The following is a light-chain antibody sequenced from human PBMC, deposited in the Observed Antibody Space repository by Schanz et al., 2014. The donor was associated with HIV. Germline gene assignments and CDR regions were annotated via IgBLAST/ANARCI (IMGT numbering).Light chain of an antibody. CDR1: QRLSSSY. CDR2: ATS. J-gene: IGKJ2*01. V-gene: IGKV3-20*01. Sequence: EIVLTQSPGSLSLSPGGRATLSCGASQRLSSSYLAWYQQKRDQPPRLVIYATSTRAAGIPDRFSGTGSGTDFTLTISSLQPDDFATYFCQQYDTDSYTFGQGTKLEIK. CDR3: QQYDTDSYT.